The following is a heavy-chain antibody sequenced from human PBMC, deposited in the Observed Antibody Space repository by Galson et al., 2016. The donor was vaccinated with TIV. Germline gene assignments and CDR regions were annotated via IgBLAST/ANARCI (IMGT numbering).Heavy chain of an antibody. CDR1: GYTFTRYY. J-gene: IGHJ4*02. D-gene: IGHD2-21*02. Sequence: SVKVSCKASGYTFTRYYTHWVRQAPGQGLEWMGIINPTGGSTTYAQKFQGRLTMTRDTSTSTVYMELNSLRSEDTAVYYCARLASCGGDCYYVDSWGQGTLVTVSS. CDR2: INPTGGST. CDR3: ARLASCGGDCYYVDS. V-gene: IGHV1-46*01.